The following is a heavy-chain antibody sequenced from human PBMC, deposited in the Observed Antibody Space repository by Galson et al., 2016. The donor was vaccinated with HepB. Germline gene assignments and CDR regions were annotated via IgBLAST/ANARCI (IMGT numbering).Heavy chain of an antibody. CDR2: ISGYNGNT. Sequence: SVKVSCKASGYTFTSYGISWVRLAPGQGLEWMGWISGYNGNTNYARKFQGRVTLTTNTSTSTAYMELRSLRPDDTAVYYCARDIVLMVFSADYYYYGMDVRGQGTTVTVSS. CDR1: GYTFTSYG. J-gene: IGHJ6*02. V-gene: IGHV1-18*01. D-gene: IGHD2-8*01. CDR3: ARDIVLMVFSADYYYYGMDV.